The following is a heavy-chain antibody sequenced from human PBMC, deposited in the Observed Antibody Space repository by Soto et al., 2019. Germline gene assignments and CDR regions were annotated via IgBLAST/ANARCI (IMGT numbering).Heavy chain of an antibody. CDR2: IKSKTDGGTT. J-gene: IGHJ1*01. CDR1: GFTFSNAW. V-gene: IGHV3-15*07. D-gene: IGHD6-6*01. CDR3: THSPYSSSSRLVAEYFQH. Sequence: GGSLRLSCAASGFTFSNAWMNWVRQAPGKGLEWVGRIKSKTDGGTTDYAAPVKGRFTISRDDSKNTLDLQMNSLKTEDTAVYYCTHSPYSSSSRLVAEYFQHWGQGTLVTVSS.